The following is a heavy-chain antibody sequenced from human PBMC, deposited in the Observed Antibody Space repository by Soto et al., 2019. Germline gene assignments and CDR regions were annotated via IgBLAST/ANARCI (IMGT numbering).Heavy chain of an antibody. CDR2: ISAYNGNT. Sequence: QVQLVQSGAEVKKPGASVTVSCKASGYTFTSYAISWVRQAPGQGLAWMGWISAYNGNTNYAQKLQGRVTMTTDTSTNTAYMELRSRRSDDTSVYYCARSGPPAGYWGSGTLVPVSS. J-gene: IGHJ4*02. CDR3: ARSGPPAGY. D-gene: IGHD3-10*01. CDR1: GYTFTSYA. V-gene: IGHV1-18*01.